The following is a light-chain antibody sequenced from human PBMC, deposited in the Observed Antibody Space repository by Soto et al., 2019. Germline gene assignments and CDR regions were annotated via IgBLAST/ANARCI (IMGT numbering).Light chain of an antibody. V-gene: IGLV1-40*01. CDR3: QSYDTSRSGFYV. CDR2: GNS. CDR1: SSNIGAGYD. J-gene: IGLJ1*01. Sequence: QSVLTQPPSVSGAPGQRVTISCTGSSSNIGAGYDVHWYQQVPGTAPKLLIYGNSNRPSGVPDRFSGSKSGTSASLAITGLLAEDEADYCCQSYDTSRSGFYVFGTGTKLTVL.